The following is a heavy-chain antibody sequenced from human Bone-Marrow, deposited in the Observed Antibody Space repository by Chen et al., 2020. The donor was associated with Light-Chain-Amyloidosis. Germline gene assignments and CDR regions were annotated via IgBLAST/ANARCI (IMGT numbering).Heavy chain of an antibody. V-gene: IGHV3-74*01. CDR1: GFTFNSYW. Sequence: DVQLVESGGGLVQPGGSLRLSCAASGFTFNSYWMHWVRQAPGKGLVCVSRISTDGSSSYAVSVKGRFTISRDNAKNTLFLQMNSLTAEDTAVYYCARARTPTMLDNWGQGTLVTVSS. J-gene: IGHJ4*02. CDR3: ARARTPTMLDN. D-gene: IGHD1-1*01. CDR2: ISTDGSS.